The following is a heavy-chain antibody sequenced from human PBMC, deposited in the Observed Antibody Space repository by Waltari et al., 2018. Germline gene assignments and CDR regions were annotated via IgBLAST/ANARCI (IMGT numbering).Heavy chain of an antibody. J-gene: IGHJ4*02. V-gene: IGHV3-30-3*01. CDR2: ISYDGSNK. CDR3: ARVRGQQLVEYYFDY. D-gene: IGHD6-6*01. Sequence: QVQLVESGGGVVQPGRSLRLSCAASGFTFSSYAMHWVRQAPGKGLEWVAVISYDGSNKYSADSVKGRFTISRDNSKNTLYLQMNSLRAEDTAVYYCARVRGQQLVEYYFDYWGQGTLVTVSS. CDR1: GFTFSSYA.